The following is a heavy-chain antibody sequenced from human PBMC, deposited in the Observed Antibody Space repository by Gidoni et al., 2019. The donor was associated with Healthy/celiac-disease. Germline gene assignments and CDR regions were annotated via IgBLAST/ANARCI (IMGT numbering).Heavy chain of an antibody. D-gene: IGHD3-3*01. Sequence: QVQLVESGGGVVQPGRSLRLSCAASGFTFSSYGMHWVRQAPAKGLEWVAVISYDGSNKYYADSVKGRFTISRDNSKNTLYLQMNSLRAEDTAVYYCAKDYDFWSGYSDGVDYWGQGTLVTVSS. CDR2: ISYDGSNK. J-gene: IGHJ4*02. CDR3: AKDYDFWSGYSDGVDY. CDR1: GFTFSSYG. V-gene: IGHV3-30*18.